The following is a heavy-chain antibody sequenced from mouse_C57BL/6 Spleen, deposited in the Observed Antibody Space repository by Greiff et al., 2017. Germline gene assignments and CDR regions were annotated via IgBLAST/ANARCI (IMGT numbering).Heavy chain of an antibody. D-gene: IGHD2-5*01. J-gene: IGHJ2*01. V-gene: IGHV1-15*01. CDR2: IDPETGGT. CDR3: YSNGDY. Sequence: QVHVKQSGAELVRPGASVTLSCKASGYTFTDYEMHWVKQTPVHGLEWIGAIDPETGGTAYTQKFKGKAILTADKSSSTAYMELRSLTSEDSAVYYCYSNGDYWGQGTTLTVSS. CDR1: GYTFTDYE.